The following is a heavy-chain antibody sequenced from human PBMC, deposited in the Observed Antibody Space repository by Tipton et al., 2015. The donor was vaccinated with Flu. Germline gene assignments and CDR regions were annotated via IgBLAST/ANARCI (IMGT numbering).Heavy chain of an antibody. V-gene: IGHV4-61*02. CDR3: ASMGAYNWNDFAFDI. D-gene: IGHD1-20*01. CDR1: GGSISGGSYY. Sequence: TLSLTCTVSGGSISGGSYYWSWIRQPAGKGLEWIGRIYTSGSTNYNPSLKSRVTISVDTSKNQFSLKLSSVTAADTAVYYCASMGAYNWNDFAFDIWGQGTMVTVSS. J-gene: IGHJ3*02. CDR2: IYTSGST.